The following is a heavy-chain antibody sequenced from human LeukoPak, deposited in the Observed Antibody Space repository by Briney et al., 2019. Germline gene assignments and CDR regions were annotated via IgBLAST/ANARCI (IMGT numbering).Heavy chain of an antibody. CDR1: GFTLSSYA. V-gene: IGHV3-23*01. J-gene: IGHJ4*02. CDR3: AWVPTQYQLLYRQEGYY. Sequence: GGSLSLSCAAYGFTLSSYAMRCVRQPPGKGLEWVSAISGSGGSTYYACSVEGRCTFSRDSYKNTLSLQMNSLRAGHEDISVCAWVPTQYQLLYRQEGYYWRWGTLITVSA. D-gene: IGHD2-2*02. CDR2: ISGSGGST.